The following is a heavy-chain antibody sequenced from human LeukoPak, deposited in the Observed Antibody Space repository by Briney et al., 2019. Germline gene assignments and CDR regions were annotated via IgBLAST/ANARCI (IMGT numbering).Heavy chain of an antibody. CDR2: IYYSGST. J-gene: IGHJ6*03. CDR1: GGSISSYY. Sequence: SETLSLTCTVSGGSISSYYWSWIRQPPGKGLEWIGYIYYSGSTNYNPSLKSRVTISVDTSKNQFSLKLSSVTAADTAVYYCARATGIAAAGPYYYYYYMDVWGKGTTVTVSS. V-gene: IGHV4-59*12. D-gene: IGHD6-13*01. CDR3: ARATGIAAAGPYYYYYYMDV.